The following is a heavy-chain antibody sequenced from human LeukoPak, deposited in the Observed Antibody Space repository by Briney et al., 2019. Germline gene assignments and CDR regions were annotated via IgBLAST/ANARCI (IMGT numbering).Heavy chain of an antibody. CDR1: GFTFSNYD. Sequence: GGSLRLSCAASGFTFSNYDMNWVRQAPGKGLEWVSSISPSSSTIYYADSVKGRFTISRDNAKNSLYLQMNSLGDEDTAVYYCARGRQFYYFDYWGQGTLVTVSS. CDR3: ARGRQFYYFDY. CDR2: ISPSSSTI. D-gene: IGHD6-19*01. V-gene: IGHV3-48*02. J-gene: IGHJ4*02.